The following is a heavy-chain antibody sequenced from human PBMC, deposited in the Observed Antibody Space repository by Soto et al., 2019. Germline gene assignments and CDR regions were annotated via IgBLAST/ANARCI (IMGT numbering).Heavy chain of an antibody. CDR1: GFTFRRYW. D-gene: IGHD6-6*01. CDR2: IYTDGSST. V-gene: IGHV3-74*01. Sequence: VGSLRLSCAASGFTFRRYWMYWVRQAPGKGLVWVARIYTDGSSTSYADSVKGRFTISRDNAENMLYLQMDSLRAEDTGVYFCARDQARAWSFQLDFRGRGTLVTVSS. J-gene: IGHJ4*02. CDR3: ARDQARAWSFQLDF.